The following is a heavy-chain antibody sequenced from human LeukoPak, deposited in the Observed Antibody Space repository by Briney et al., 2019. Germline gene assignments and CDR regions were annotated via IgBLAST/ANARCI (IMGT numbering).Heavy chain of an antibody. V-gene: IGHV4-61*01. Sequence: NPSETLSLTCTVSGGSISSSSYYWSWIRQPPGKGLEWIGYIYYSGSTNYNPSLKSRVTISVDTSKNQFSLKLSSVTAADTAVYYCARSRRNYGSGSYTIDYWGQGTLVTVSS. CDR2: IYYSGST. CDR1: GGSISSSSYY. J-gene: IGHJ4*02. CDR3: ARSRRNYGSGSYTIDY. D-gene: IGHD3-10*01.